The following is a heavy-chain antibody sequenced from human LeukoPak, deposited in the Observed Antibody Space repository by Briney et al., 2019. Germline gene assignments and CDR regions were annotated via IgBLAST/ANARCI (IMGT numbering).Heavy chain of an antibody. CDR2: MNPNSGNT. CDR3: ATESGYHTGVDAFDI. D-gene: IGHD3-3*01. V-gene: IGHV1-8*01. Sequence: GASVKVSCKASGYTFTSYDINWVRQATGQGLEWMGWMNPNSGNTGYAQKFQGRVTMTRNTSISTAYMELSSLRSEDTAVYYCATESGYHTGVDAFDIWGQGTMVTVSS. J-gene: IGHJ3*02. CDR1: GYTFTSYD.